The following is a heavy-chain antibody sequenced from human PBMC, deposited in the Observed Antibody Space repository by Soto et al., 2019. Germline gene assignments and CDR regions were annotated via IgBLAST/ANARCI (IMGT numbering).Heavy chain of an antibody. J-gene: IGHJ6*02. V-gene: IGHV3-30*18. CDR1: GFTFSSYG. D-gene: IGHD6-19*01. CDR2: ILYDGSKK. CDR3: VKDGSSGWPYFDDMDV. Sequence: QVQLVESGGGVVQPGRSLRLSCAASGFTFSSYGMHWVRQAPGKRLEWVAVILYDGSKKYYADSVKGRFTISRDNSKNTLYLQMSSLRAEDTALYYCVKDGSSGWPYFDDMDVWGQGTTVTVSS.